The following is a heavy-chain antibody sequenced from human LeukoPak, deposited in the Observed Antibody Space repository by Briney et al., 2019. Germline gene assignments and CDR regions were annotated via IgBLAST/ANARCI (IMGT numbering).Heavy chain of an antibody. D-gene: IGHD3-22*01. CDR1: GGSISSSSYY. V-gene: IGHV4-39*01. Sequence: SETLSLTCTVSGGSISSSSYYWGWIRQPPGKGLEWIGSIYHSGSTYYNPPLKSRVTISVDTSKNQFSLKLTSVTAADTAVYYCARHERSPGIYYDSSGEYWGQGALVTVSS. CDR2: IYHSGST. J-gene: IGHJ4*02. CDR3: ARHERSPGIYYDSSGEY.